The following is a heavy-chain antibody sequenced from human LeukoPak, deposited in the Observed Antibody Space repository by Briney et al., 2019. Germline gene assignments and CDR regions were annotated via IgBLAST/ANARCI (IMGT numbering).Heavy chain of an antibody. Sequence: ASVKVSCKVSGYTLTELSMHWVRQAPGKGLEWMGGFDPEDGETIYAQKFQGRVTMTEDTSTDTAYMGLSSLRSGDTAVYYCATGPIASYSSSWYGMDVWGQGTTVTVSS. CDR2: FDPEDGET. CDR1: GYTLTELS. V-gene: IGHV1-24*01. D-gene: IGHD6-13*01. CDR3: ATGPIASYSSSWYGMDV. J-gene: IGHJ6*02.